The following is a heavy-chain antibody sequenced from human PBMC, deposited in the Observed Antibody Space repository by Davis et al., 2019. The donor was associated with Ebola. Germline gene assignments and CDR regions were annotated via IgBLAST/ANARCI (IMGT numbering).Heavy chain of an antibody. J-gene: IGHJ5*02. CDR3: ARDKLWGIAAPEHWFDP. CDR2: IWYDGSNK. CDR1: GFTFSSYG. V-gene: IGHV3-33*01. D-gene: IGHD6-13*01. Sequence: GESLKISCAAFGFTFSSYGMHWVRQAPGKGLEWVAVIWYDGSNKYYADSVKGRFTISRDNSKNTLYLQMNSLRAEDTAVYYCARDKLWGIAAPEHWFDPWGQGTLVTVSS.